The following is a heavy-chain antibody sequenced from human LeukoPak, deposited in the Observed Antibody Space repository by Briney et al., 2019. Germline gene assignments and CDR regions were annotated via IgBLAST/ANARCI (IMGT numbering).Heavy chain of an antibody. CDR3: AREGRWVDY. V-gene: IGHV3-11*01. CDR1: GITLSNYG. CDR2: ISSSGSTV. Sequence: GGSLGLSCAVSGITLSNYGMSWIRQAPGKGLEWVSYISSSGSTVYYADSVKGRFTISRDNAKNSLYLQMNSLRAEDTAVYYCAREGRWVDYWGQGTLVTVSS. D-gene: IGHD5-24*01. J-gene: IGHJ4*02.